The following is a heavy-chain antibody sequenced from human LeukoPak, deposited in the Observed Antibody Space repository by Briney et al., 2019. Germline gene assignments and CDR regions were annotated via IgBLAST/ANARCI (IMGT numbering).Heavy chain of an antibody. Sequence: GGSLRLSCAASGITVSSNYMSWVRQAPGKGLDWVSVIYSGGATYYADSVKGRFTISRDNSKNTLYLQMNSLRAEDTAVYYCARGFFLRGVYYFDYWGQGTLVTVSS. J-gene: IGHJ4*02. CDR2: IYSGGAT. V-gene: IGHV3-66*01. CDR1: GITVSSNY. CDR3: ARGFFLRGVYYFDY. D-gene: IGHD3-10*01.